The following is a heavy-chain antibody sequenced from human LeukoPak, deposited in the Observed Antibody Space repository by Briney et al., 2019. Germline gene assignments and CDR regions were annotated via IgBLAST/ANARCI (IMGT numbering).Heavy chain of an antibody. J-gene: IGHJ5*02. CDR2: IIPIFGTA. Sequence: SVKVSCKASGGTFSSYAISWVRQAPGQGLEWMGGIIPIFGTANYAQKFQGRVTITADESTSTAYMELSSLRSEDTAEYYCARGTVTRAPFDPWGQGTLVTVSS. CDR3: ARGTVTRAPFDP. V-gene: IGHV1-69*13. D-gene: IGHD4-17*01. CDR1: GGTFSSYA.